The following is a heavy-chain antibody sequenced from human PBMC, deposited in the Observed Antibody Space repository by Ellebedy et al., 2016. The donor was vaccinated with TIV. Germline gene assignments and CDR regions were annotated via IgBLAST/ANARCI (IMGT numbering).Heavy chain of an antibody. CDR3: AKGVRTSVVRDGMDV. CDR1: GFTFSSYA. CDR2: ISDGGGYT. Sequence: GGSLRLSCAASGFTFSSYAMSWVRQAPGKGLEWVSTISDGGGYTYYAYSVKGRFTISRDNSENTLFLQMNSLRAEDTAVYYCAKGVRTSVVRDGMDVWGQGTTVTVSS. V-gene: IGHV3-23*01. D-gene: IGHD3-10*01. J-gene: IGHJ6*02.